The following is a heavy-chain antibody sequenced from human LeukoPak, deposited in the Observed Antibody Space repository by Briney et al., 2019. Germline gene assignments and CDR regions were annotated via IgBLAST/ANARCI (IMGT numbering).Heavy chain of an antibody. CDR3: AKDHCTSTTCYFDY. CDR1: GFTFSIYG. J-gene: IGHJ4*02. Sequence: PGRSLRLSCAASGFTFSIYGMHWGRQAPGKGLEWVAVISYDGSNQYYADSVKGRFTISRDNSKNTLYLQMNSLRAEDTAVYFCAKDHCTSTTCYFDYWGQGTLVTVSS. D-gene: IGHD2-2*01. CDR2: ISYDGSNQ. V-gene: IGHV3-30*18.